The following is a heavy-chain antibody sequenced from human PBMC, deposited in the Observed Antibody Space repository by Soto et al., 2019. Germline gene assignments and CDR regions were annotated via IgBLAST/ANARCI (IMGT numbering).Heavy chain of an antibody. D-gene: IGHD2-15*01. CDR3: ARARGARYFDY. CDR1: GGSISSSSFH. V-gene: IGHV4-39*07. CDR2: IYYSGST. Sequence: PWETLSLTCTVSGGSISSSSFHWGWIRQPPGKGLEWIGYIYYSGSTYYNPSLKSRVTISVDTSKNQFSLKLSSVTAADTAVYYCARARGARYFDYWGQGTLVTVSS. J-gene: IGHJ4*02.